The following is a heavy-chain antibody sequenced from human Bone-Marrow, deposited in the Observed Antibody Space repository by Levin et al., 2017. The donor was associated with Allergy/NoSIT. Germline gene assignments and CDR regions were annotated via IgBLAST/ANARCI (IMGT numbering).Heavy chain of an antibody. Sequence: RSQTLSLTCAVSGDSISSNYWWSWVRQPPGKGLEWIGEIEHRGRTNYNPSLKSRVTISVDESKNQFSLKLSSVTAADTAIYFCARGDNLGWVRSGNIWGQGTMVTVSS. J-gene: IGHJ3*02. D-gene: IGHD6-19*01. CDR2: IEHRGRT. CDR3: ARGDNLGWVRSGNI. V-gene: IGHV4-4*02. CDR1: GDSISSNYW.